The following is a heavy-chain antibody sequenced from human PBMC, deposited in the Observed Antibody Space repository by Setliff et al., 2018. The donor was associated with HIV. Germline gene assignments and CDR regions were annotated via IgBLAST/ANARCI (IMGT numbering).Heavy chain of an antibody. J-gene: IGHJ4*02. Sequence: GGSLRLSCAASGFTFSDYYMSWIRQAPGKGLEWISYISSSGHMVKYADSVKGRFTISRDNAKNSLYLQMNSLRVDDTAVYYCARDHGGKDYWGQGTLVTVSS. CDR2: ISSSGHMV. CDR1: GFTFSDYY. V-gene: IGHV3-11*04. CDR3: ARDHGGKDY.